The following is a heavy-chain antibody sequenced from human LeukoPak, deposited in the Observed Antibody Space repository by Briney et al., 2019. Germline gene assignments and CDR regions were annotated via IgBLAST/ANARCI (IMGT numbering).Heavy chain of an antibody. V-gene: IGHV3-21*01. CDR2: ISSSSSYI. J-gene: IGHJ4*02. CDR3: ASPDLVPAVY. D-gene: IGHD2-2*01. Sequence: PGGSLRLSCAASGFTFSSYSMNWVRQAPGKGLEWVSSISSSSSYIYYADSVKGRFTISRDNAKNSLYLQMNSLRAEDTALYYCASPDLVPAVYWGQGTLVTVSS. CDR1: GFTFSSYS.